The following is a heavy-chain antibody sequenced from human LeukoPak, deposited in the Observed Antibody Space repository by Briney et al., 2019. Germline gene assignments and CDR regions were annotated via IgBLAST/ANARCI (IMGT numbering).Heavy chain of an antibody. J-gene: IGHJ4*02. D-gene: IGHD3-3*01. CDR3: ARDSRTYYDVWSGYYI. V-gene: IGHV3-7*03. Sequence: GGSLRLSCAASGFTFSSYWMSWVRQAPGKGLEWVANIKQDGSEKYYVDSVKGRFTISRDNAKNSLYLQMNSLRAEDTALYYCARDSRTYYDVWSGYYIRGQGTLVTVSS. CDR2: IKQDGSEK. CDR1: GFTFSSYW.